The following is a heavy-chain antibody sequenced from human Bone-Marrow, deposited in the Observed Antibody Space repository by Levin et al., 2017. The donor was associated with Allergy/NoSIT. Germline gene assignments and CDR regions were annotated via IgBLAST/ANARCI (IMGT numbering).Heavy chain of an antibody. Sequence: GGSLRLSCKTSGGTFSSYAINWVRQAPGQGLEWMGGIIPMFDTAIYAQKFQGRVTITADESTTTAYMELTSLRSEDSAMYYCARDGDYYGSGTIPFDSWGQGTLVTVSS. CDR1: GGTFSSYA. CDR2: IIPMFDTA. D-gene: IGHD3-10*01. J-gene: IGHJ4*02. CDR3: ARDGDYYGSGTIPFDS. V-gene: IGHV1-69*01.